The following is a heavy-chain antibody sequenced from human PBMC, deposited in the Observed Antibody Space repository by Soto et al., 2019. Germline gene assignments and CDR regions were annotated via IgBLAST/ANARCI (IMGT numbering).Heavy chain of an antibody. V-gene: IGHV3-23*01. J-gene: IGHJ6*02. CDR2: ISGSGGST. CDR3: AKVQASSFGYYYYYGMDV. Sequence: PGGSLRLSCAASGFTFSSYAMSWVRQAPGKGLEWVSAISGSGGSTYYADSVKGRFTISRDNSKNTLYLQMNSLRAEDTAVYYCAKVQASSFGYYYYYGMDVWGQGTTVTVSS. CDR1: GFTFSSYA. D-gene: IGHD2-2*01.